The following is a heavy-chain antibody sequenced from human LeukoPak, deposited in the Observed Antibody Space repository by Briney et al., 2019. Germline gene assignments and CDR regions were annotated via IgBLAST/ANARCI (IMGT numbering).Heavy chain of an antibody. D-gene: IGHD6-19*01. CDR1: GFTFSSYA. CDR2: ISGNGGST. CDR3: AKARGAVADYFDY. V-gene: IGHV3-23*01. Sequence: GGSLRLSCAASGFTFSSYAISWVRQAPGKGLEWVSAISGNGGSTYYADSVKGRFTISRDNSKNTLYLQMNSLRAEDTAVYYCAKARGAVADYFDYWGQGTLVTVSS. J-gene: IGHJ4*02.